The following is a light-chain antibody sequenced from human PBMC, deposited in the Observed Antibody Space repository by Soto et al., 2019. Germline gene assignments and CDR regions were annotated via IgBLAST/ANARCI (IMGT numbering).Light chain of an antibody. CDR1: QSVSSN. J-gene: IGKJ2*01. CDR3: QQYNNWTPYT. CDR2: GAS. Sequence: EIVMTQSPATLSVSPGERATLSCRASQSVSSNLAWYQQKPGQAPRLLIYGASTRATGIPARFSGSGSGAEFTLTISGLQSEDFAVYYCQQYNNWTPYTFGQGTKLEIK. V-gene: IGKV3-15*01.